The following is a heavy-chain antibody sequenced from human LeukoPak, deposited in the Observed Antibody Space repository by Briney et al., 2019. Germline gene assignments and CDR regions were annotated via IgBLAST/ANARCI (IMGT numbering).Heavy chain of an antibody. D-gene: IGHD3-10*01. Sequence: PGGSLRLSCAASGFTFSSYAMSWVRQAPGKGLEWVSGITGSGSGTYYADSVKGQFTIPRDNAKNTLYLQMNSLRVEDTAVYYCAKSGERRRPYYFDHWGQGTLVTVSS. CDR2: ITGSGSGT. J-gene: IGHJ4*02. V-gene: IGHV3-23*01. CDR1: GFTFSSYA. CDR3: AKSGERRRPYYFDH.